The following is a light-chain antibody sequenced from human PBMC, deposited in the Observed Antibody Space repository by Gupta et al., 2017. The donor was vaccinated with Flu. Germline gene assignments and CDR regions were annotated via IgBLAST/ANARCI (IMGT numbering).Light chain of an antibody. J-gene: IGKJ5*01. CDR3: QQYYSYPIT. V-gene: IGKV1-16*02. CDR1: QDVSNH. Sequence: DIQMTQSPSSLSASIGDRVTITCRASQDVSNHVAWFQQKPGKVPNSLIFGASILQSGVPSNFSGSRSRTDFALTISGLQPDDFATYYCQQYYSYPITFGQGTRLHI. CDR2: GAS.